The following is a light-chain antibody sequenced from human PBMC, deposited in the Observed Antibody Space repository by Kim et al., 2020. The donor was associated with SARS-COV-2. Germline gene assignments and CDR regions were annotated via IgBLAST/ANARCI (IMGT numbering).Light chain of an antibody. CDR3: NSRGTSGNHLL. CDR2: GYN. V-gene: IGLV3-19*01. CDR1: SLRSYS. J-gene: IGLJ3*02. Sequence: SSELTQDPAVSVALGQTVRITCQADSLRSYSASRYQQKPGQAPVVVVYGYNNRTTGFSDRLTGSSSGNTASLSITGAQAENEAGYNCNSRGTSGNHLLFDGGTRVTVL.